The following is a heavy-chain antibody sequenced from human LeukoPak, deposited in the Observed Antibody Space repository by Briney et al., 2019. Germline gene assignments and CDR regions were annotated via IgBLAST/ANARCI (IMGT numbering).Heavy chain of an antibody. D-gene: IGHD6-13*01. J-gene: IGHJ4*02. CDR3: ASRTRAIAAPGTNY. V-gene: IGHV4-34*01. CDR2: ISHSGSA. Sequence: PETLSLTCAVYGGSFSNDYWSWIRQPPGMGLEWIGEISHSGSANYNPSLKSRVTISVDTSRNQFSLKLSSVTAADTAVYYCASRTRAIAAPGTNYWGQGTLVTVSS. CDR1: GGSFSNDY.